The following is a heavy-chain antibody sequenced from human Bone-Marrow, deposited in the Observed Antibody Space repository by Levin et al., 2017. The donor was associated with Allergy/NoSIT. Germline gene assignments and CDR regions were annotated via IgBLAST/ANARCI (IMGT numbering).Heavy chain of an antibody. CDR2: IWYDGINK. CDR3: ARDKSSCLDF. V-gene: IGHV3-33*01. CDR1: GFSFSTHG. Sequence: GESLKISCAASGFSFSTHGMHWVRQAPGKGLEWVAVIWYDGINKDYSDSVKGRLSISRDNSKNMLYLQMNSLRAEDTAIYYCARDKSSCLDFWGQGTQVTVSS. D-gene: IGHD1-26*01. J-gene: IGHJ4*02.